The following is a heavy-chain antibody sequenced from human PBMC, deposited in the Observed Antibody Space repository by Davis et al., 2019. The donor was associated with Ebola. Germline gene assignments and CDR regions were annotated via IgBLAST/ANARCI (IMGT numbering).Heavy chain of an antibody. CDR2: IKSKTDGGTT. CDR3: TTSDIVVVPAAIFGNIDY. Sequence: GESLKISCAASGFTFSNAWMNWVRQAPGKGLEWVGRIKSKTDGGTTDYAAPVKGRFTTSRDDSKNTLYLQMNSLKTEDTAVYYCTTSDIVVVPAAIFGNIDYWGQGTLVTVSS. CDR1: GFTFSNAW. V-gene: IGHV3-15*07. D-gene: IGHD2-2*02. J-gene: IGHJ4*02.